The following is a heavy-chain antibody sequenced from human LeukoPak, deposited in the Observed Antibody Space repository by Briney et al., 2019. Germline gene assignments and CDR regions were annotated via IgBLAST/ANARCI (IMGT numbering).Heavy chain of an antibody. CDR1: GFTFSSYA. CDR2: ISGSGGST. V-gene: IGHV3-23*01. D-gene: IGHD6-19*01. J-gene: IGHJ5*02. CDR3: AKLPGYXSGXXXVNXFDP. Sequence: GGSLRLSCAASGFTFSSYAMSWVRQAPGKGLEWVSAISGSGGSTYYADSVKGRFTISRDNSKNTLYLQMNSLRAEDTAVYYCAKLPGYXSGXXXVNXFDPWGQXTLVTVS.